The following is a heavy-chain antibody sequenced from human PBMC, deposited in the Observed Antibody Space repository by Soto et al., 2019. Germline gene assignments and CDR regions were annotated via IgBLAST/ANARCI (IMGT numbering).Heavy chain of an antibody. V-gene: IGHV4-30-4*01. J-gene: IGHJ5*02. CDR1: GGSISSGDYY. CDR2: IYYSGST. CDR3: ARERAPHWFDP. Sequence: TQTLSLNCTVSGGSISSGDYYWSWIRQPPGKCLEWIGYIYYSGSTYYNPSLKSRVTIXXXTXXXXXSLXLSXVTXPDTSVYYCARERAPHWFDPWGQGTRVTVSP.